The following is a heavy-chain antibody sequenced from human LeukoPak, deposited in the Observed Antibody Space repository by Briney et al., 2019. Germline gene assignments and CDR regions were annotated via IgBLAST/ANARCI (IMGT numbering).Heavy chain of an antibody. CDR2: IYYSGST. CDR3: ARDQTRGYSYGYSVNRHYYYYMDV. Sequence: SETLSLTCVVYGGSFSGYYWGWLRQPPGKGLEWIGSIYYSGSTYYNPSLKSRVTISVDTSKNQFSLKLSSVTAADTAVYYCARDQTRGYSYGYSVNRHYYYYMDVWGKGTTVTVSS. CDR1: GGSFSGYY. V-gene: IGHV4-34*01. D-gene: IGHD5-18*01. J-gene: IGHJ6*03.